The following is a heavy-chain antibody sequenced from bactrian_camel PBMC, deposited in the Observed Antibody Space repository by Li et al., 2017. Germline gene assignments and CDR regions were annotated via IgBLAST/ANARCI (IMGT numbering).Heavy chain of an antibody. V-gene: IGHV3S53*01. CDR2: IESDGTT. CDR3: AAEFGCYGMGLGRQSEYTH. CDR1: GDTYTGYS. J-gene: IGHJ4*01. Sequence: HVQLVESGGGSVQAGGSLRLSCAASGDTYTGYSMAWFRQAPGKQREGVACIESDGTTSYANFVRGRFTISKDSAKNTLSLQMNSLEPEDTAMYYCAAEFGCYGMGLGRQSEYTHWGRGTQVTVS. D-gene: IGHD3*01.